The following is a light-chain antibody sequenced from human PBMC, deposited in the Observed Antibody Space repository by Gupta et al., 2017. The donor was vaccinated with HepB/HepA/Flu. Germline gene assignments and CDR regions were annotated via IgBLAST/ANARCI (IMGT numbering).Light chain of an antibody. J-gene: IGKJ1*01. CDR1: QTIAGN. Sequence: ELVMTQSPATLSVSLGERATLSCRASQTIAGNLAWYQQKPGQAPRLLIYGASTRATGVPARFRGSGSGTEFTLTISSLRSEDFAVYYCQHYDHLPPWTFGQGTRVDI. V-gene: IGKV3-15*01. CDR3: QHYDHLPPWT. CDR2: GAS.